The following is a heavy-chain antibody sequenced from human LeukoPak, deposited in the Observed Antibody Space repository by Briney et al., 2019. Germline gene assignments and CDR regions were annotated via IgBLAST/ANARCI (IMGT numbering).Heavy chain of an antibody. V-gene: IGHV3-48*03. CDR1: GFPFSSYE. Sequence: GGSLRLSCAASGFPFSSYEMNWVRQAPGKGLEWVSYISSSGSTIYYVDSVEGRFTISRDNSNNTLYLQMNSLRVEDTAVYYCAKDMSSYWYGGPDYWGQGTLVTVSS. CDR3: AKDMSSYWYGGPDY. D-gene: IGHD3-10*01. J-gene: IGHJ4*02. CDR2: ISSSGSTI.